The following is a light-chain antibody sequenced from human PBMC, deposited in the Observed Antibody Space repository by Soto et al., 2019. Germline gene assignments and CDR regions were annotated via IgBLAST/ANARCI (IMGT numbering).Light chain of an antibody. CDR1: QSVSSD. J-gene: IGKJ4*01. Sequence: EIVMTQSPATLSVSPGERATLSCRASQSVSSDLAWYQQKPGQAPRLLIYAASTRATGIPARFSGSGSGTEFTLTISSLQSEDFAVYYCQQYNDWPPLTFDGGTRVEIK. V-gene: IGKV3-15*01. CDR3: QQYNDWPPLT. CDR2: AAS.